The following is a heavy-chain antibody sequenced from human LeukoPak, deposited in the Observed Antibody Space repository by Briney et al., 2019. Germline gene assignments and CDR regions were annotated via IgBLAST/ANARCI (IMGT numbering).Heavy chain of an antibody. CDR1: GGSFSGYY. V-gene: IGHV4-34*01. D-gene: IGHD2-2*01. CDR3: ARRKRSGCSSTSCLLNWFDP. J-gene: IGHJ5*02. CDR2: ISHSGST. Sequence: SATLSLTCAVYGGSFSGYYWRWIRQPPGQGPERIGEISHSGSTYNKLSLKSRITISVHTSKNQLSLKLSSVAAADTAVYYCARRKRSGCSSTSCLLNWFDPWGQGTLVTVPS.